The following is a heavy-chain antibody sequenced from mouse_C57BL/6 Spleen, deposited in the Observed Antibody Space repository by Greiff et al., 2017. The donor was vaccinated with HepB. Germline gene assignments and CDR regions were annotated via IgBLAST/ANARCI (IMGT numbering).Heavy chain of an antibody. CDR2: ISGGGGNT. Sequence: EVKLVESGGGLVKPGGSLKLSCAASGFTFTSYTMSWVRQTTEKRLEWVATISGGGGNTYYPDSVKGRFTISRDNAKNTLYLQMSRLSSEDTALYYCARDPPRYDYVAVFAYWGQGTLVTVSA. V-gene: IGHV5-9*01. CDR1: GFTFTSYT. D-gene: IGHD2-4*01. J-gene: IGHJ3*01. CDR3: ARDPPRYDYVAVFAY.